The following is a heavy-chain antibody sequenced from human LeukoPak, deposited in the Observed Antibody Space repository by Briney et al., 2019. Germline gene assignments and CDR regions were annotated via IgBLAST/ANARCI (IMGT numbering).Heavy chain of an antibody. J-gene: IGHJ6*02. CDR3: ASTGREYYYDSSGYYRSGMDV. CDR2: IIPIFGTA. CDR1: GGTFSSYA. Sequence: SVKVSCKASGGTFSSYAISWVRQAPGQGLEWMGGIIPIFGTANYAQKFQGRVTITADESTGTAYMELSSLRSEDTAVYYCASTGREYYYDSSGYYRSGMDVWGQGTTVTVSS. V-gene: IGHV1-69*13. D-gene: IGHD3-22*01.